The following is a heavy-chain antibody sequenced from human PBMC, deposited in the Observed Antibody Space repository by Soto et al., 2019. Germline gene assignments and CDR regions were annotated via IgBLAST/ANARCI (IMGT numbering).Heavy chain of an antibody. CDR1: GVTFNAYS. V-gene: IGHV3-23*01. D-gene: IGHD1-1*01. Sequence: DVQLLESGGSLVQPGGSLRLSCAASGVTFNAYSLSWVRQAPGKGLQWVSAISTTGGSTYYADSVKGRFTISRDNSQNTLSLQMNSRRAEDTAVYYCARPDGATYNFRYWGQGTLVTVSS. J-gene: IGHJ4*02. CDR2: ISTTGGST. CDR3: ARPDGATYNFRY.